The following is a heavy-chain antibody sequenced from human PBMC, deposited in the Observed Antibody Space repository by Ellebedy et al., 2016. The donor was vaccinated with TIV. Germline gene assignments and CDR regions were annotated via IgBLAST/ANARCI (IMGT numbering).Heavy chain of an antibody. CDR2: IHHSGST. CDR1: GGSISSYY. CDR3: ARGGYSYGTTFDY. Sequence: MPSETLSLTCTVSGGSISSYYWSWIRQPPGKGLEWIGYIHHSGSTNYNPSLKSRVTISADTSKNQFSLKLNSVTAADTAVYYCARGGYSYGTTFDYWGQGTLVTVSS. J-gene: IGHJ4*02. D-gene: IGHD5-18*01. V-gene: IGHV4-59*12.